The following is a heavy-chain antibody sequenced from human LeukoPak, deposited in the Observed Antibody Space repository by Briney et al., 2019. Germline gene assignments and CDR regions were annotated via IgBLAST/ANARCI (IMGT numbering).Heavy chain of an antibody. CDR3: VRDPDALDY. V-gene: IGHV3-48*02. Sequence: GGSLRLSCAASGXTFSSYSVNWVRQAPGKGLEWVAYIRRSSETIYYADSVKGRFTISRDNAKNSLYLQMNSLRDEDTAVYYCVRDPDALDYWGQGTLVTVSS. CDR2: IRRSSETI. J-gene: IGHJ4*02. CDR1: GXTFSSYS.